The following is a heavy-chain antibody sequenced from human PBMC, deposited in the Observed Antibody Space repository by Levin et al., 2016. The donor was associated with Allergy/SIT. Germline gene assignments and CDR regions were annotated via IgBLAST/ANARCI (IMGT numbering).Heavy chain of an antibody. J-gene: IGHJ4*02. Sequence: SETLSLTCTVSGASISSGDYYWNWIRQHPGKGLEWIGHIYYTGSIYYNPSLESRVTISVDTSKNQFSLKLSSVTAADTAVYYCARGPYTAYGDYQRDWGQGTLVTVSS. CDR2: IYYTGSI. CDR1: GASISSGDYY. CDR3: ARGPYTAYGDYQRD. D-gene: IGHD4-17*01. V-gene: IGHV4-31*03.